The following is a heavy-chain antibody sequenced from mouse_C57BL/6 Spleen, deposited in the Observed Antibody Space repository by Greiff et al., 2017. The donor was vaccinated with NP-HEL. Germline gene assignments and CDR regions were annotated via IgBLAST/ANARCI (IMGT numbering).Heavy chain of an antibody. CDR2: IYPGSGST. D-gene: IGHD1-1*01. Sequence: QVQLQQPGAELVKPGASVKMSCKASGYTFTSYWITWVKQRPGQGLEWIGDIYPGSGSTNYNEKFKGKATLTVEKSSSTVYLELSRLTSDDSAVYYCARHYYGSSYYAMDYWGQGTSVTVSS. CDR1: GYTFTSYW. J-gene: IGHJ4*01. V-gene: IGHV1-55*01. CDR3: ARHYYGSSYYAMDY.